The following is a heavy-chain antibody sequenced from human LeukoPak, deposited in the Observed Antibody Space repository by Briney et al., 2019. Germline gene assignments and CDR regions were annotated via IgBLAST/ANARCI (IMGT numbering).Heavy chain of an antibody. CDR2: INAYKAST. Sequence: EASVKVSCKASGYTFTSYGISWVRQAPGQGLEWMGWINAYKASTNYAQKFQGRVTMTTDTSTSTAYMELKSLRSDDTAVYYCARDLSSGWNEYWGQGTLVTVSS. J-gene: IGHJ4*02. CDR1: GYTFTSYG. CDR3: ARDLSSGWNEY. V-gene: IGHV1-18*01. D-gene: IGHD6-19*01.